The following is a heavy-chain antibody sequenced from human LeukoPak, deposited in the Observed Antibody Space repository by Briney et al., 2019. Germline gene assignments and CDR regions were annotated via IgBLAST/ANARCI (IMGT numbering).Heavy chain of an antibody. Sequence: SGGSLRLSCVASGFTFDDYGMNWVRLGPGKGLEWVSSINWNGGSTPYADSVKGRFTISRDNAKKSLYLQMNSLRGEDTALYYCTRGCTGDSAPYFFDNWGQGTLVTVSS. CDR2: INWNGGST. CDR3: TRGCTGDSAPYFFDN. V-gene: IGHV3-20*04. D-gene: IGHD2-21*01. CDR1: GFTFDDYG. J-gene: IGHJ4*02.